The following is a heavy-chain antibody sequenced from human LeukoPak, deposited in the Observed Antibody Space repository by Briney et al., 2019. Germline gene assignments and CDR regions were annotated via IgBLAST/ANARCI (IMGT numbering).Heavy chain of an antibody. Sequence: ASVKVSCKASGYTFTSYAMHWVRQAPGQRLEWMGWINAGNGNTKYSQKFQGRVTITRDTSASTAYMELSSPRSEDTAVYYCARVAKPSSSSWYGDAFDIWGQGTMVTVSS. CDR2: INAGNGNT. D-gene: IGHD6-13*01. CDR3: ARVAKPSSSSWYGDAFDI. V-gene: IGHV1-3*01. J-gene: IGHJ3*02. CDR1: GYTFTSYA.